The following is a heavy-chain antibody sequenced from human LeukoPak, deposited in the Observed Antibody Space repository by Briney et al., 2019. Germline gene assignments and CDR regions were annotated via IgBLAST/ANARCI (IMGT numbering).Heavy chain of an antibody. Sequence: ASVKVPCKASGYTFTGYYMHWVRQAPGQGLEWMGWINPNSGGTNYAQKFQGRVTMTRDTSISTAYMELSRLRSDDTAVYYCARARRSYCSGGSCYSGYYYFDYWGQGTLVTVSP. CDR3: ARARRSYCSGGSCYSGYYYFDY. J-gene: IGHJ4*02. CDR1: GYTFTGYY. V-gene: IGHV1-2*02. CDR2: INPNSGGT. D-gene: IGHD2-15*01.